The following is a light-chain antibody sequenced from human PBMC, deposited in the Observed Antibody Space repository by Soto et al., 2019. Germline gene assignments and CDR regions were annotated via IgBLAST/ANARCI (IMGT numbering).Light chain of an antibody. Sequence: QSVLTQPPSASGSPGQSVTISCTGASSDVGSYNFVSWYQQHPGKAPKLLIYDVTQRPSGVPDRFTGSKSGNTASLTVAGLLAEDEADYYCTSYAGSTIPVVFGGGTKLTVL. CDR1: SSDVGSYNF. V-gene: IGLV2-8*01. CDR3: TSYAGSTIPVV. J-gene: IGLJ2*01. CDR2: DVT.